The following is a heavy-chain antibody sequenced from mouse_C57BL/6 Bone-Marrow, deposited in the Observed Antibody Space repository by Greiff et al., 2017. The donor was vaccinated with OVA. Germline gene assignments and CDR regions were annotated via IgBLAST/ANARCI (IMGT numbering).Heavy chain of an antibody. CDR1: GYTFTSYW. J-gene: IGHJ3*01. Sequence: QVQLQQPGAELVMPGASVKLSCKASGYTFTSYWMHWVKQRPGQGLEWIGEIDPSDSYTNYNQKFKGKATLTVDKSSSTAYMQLSSLTSEDSAVYYCGREDYGNYWFAYWGKGTLVTVSA. CDR3: GREDYGNYWFAY. CDR2: IDPSDSYT. D-gene: IGHD2-1*01. V-gene: IGHV1-69*01.